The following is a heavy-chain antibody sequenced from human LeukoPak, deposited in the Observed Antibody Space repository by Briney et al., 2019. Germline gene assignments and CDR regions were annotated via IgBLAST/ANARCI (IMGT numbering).Heavy chain of an antibody. Sequence: LSGGSLRLSCAASGFTFSSYAMSWVRQAPGRGLEWVSAISGSGGSTYYADSVKGRFTISRDNSKNTLYLQMNSLRAEDTAVYYCAKDPRIRGYSSSWYVCYWGQGTLVTVSS. D-gene: IGHD6-13*01. CDR2: ISGSGGST. V-gene: IGHV3-23*01. J-gene: IGHJ4*02. CDR3: AKDPRIRGYSSSWYVCY. CDR1: GFTFSSYA.